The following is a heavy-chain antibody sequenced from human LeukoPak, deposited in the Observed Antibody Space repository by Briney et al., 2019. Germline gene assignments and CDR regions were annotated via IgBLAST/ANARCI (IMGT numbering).Heavy chain of an antibody. CDR2: IYYSGST. V-gene: IGHV4-59*08. CDR1: GGSISSYY. J-gene: IGHJ3*02. CDR3: ASIEERAVAAFDI. Sequence: ASETLSLTCTVSGGSISSYYWGWIRQPPGKGLEWIGYIYYSGSTNYNPSLKSRVTISVDTSKNQFSLKLSSVTAADTAVYYCASIEERAVAAFDIWGQGTMVAVSS. D-gene: IGHD6-19*01.